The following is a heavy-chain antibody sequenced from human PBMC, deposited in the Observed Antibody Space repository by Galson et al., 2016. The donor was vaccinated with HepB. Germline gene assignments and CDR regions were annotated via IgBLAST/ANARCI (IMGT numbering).Heavy chain of an antibody. J-gene: IGHJ4*02. Sequence: SLRLSCAASGFSFSSYWMHWVRQAPGKGLVWVSQINNDGSDATYADSVKGRFTASRDNANNMLYLQMNSLRVEDTAVYYCLRLAVEDFWGQGALVTVSS. CDR1: GFSFSSYW. CDR3: LRLAVEDF. V-gene: IGHV3-74*03. D-gene: IGHD2-15*01. CDR2: INNDGSDA.